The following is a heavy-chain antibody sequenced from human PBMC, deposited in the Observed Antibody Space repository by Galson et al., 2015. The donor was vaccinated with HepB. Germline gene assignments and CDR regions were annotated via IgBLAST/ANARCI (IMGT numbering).Heavy chain of an antibody. CDR3: TRALVNTAVATHYYSALDV. D-gene: IGHD5-18*01. CDR1: GFTFGDDA. CDR2: IRSKTYGGIP. Sequence: SLRLSCAASGFTFGDDAMTWVRQAPGKGLEWLTFIRSKTYGGIPEYTSSVKGRFTISRDDSKSIAYLQMNSLITEDTAVYYCTRALVNTAVATHYYSALDVGGPATTVTVSS. V-gene: IGHV3-49*04. J-gene: IGHJ6*02.